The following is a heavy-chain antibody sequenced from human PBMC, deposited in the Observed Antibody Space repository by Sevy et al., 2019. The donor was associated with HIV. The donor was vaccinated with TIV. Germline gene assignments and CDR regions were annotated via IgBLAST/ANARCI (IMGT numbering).Heavy chain of an antibody. CDR2: IYSAGSS. D-gene: IGHD2-2*02. CDR3: ARDRVPAAIGDYYYGMDV. J-gene: IGHJ6*02. CDR1: GFTVSSNY. V-gene: IGHV3-53*01. Sequence: GGSLRLSCTASGFTVSSNYMSWVRQAPGKGLEWVSVIYSAGSSYYADSVKGRFTISRDNSKNTLYLQMNSLRAEDTAVYYCARDRVPAAIGDYYYGMDVWGQGTTVTVSS.